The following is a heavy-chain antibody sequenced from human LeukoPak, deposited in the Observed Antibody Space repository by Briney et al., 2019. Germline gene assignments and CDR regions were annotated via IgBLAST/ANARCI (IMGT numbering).Heavy chain of an antibody. J-gene: IGHJ4*02. CDR2: IIPIFGTA. CDR1: GGTFSSYA. CDR3: ARGLSGLVVPAAIGSDYFDY. Sequence: ASVKVSCKASGGTFSSYAISWVRQAPGQGLEWMGGIIPIFGTANYAQKFQGRVTITADECTSTAYMELSSLRSEDTAVYYCARGLSGLVVPAAIGSDYFDYWGQGTLVTVSS. V-gene: IGHV1-69*13. D-gene: IGHD2-2*01.